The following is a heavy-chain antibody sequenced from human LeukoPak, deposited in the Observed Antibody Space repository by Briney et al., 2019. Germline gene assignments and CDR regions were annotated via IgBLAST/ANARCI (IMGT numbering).Heavy chain of an antibody. D-gene: IGHD5-24*01. V-gene: IGHV4-39*01. Sequence: SETLSLTCTVSGGSISSSSYYWGWIRQPPGKGLEWIGSIYYSGSTYYNPSLKSRVTISVDTSKNQFSLKLSSVTAADTAVYYCARRDVYNLYWYFDLWGRGTLVTVSS. CDR3: ARRDVYNLYWYFDL. CDR2: IYYSGST. J-gene: IGHJ2*01. CDR1: GGSISSSSYY.